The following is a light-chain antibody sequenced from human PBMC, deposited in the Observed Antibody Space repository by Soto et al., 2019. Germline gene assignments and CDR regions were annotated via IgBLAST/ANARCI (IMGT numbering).Light chain of an antibody. CDR3: QQTNRFPYT. CDR2: SAS. CDR1: QGISFW. Sequence: DLQMTQSPSSVSASVGDRVAITCRASQGISFWLAWYQQKPGKAPILLIHSASSLQSGVTSRFSGSGSGTDFTLTISSLQPEDSATYYCQQTNRFPYTFGQGTKLEIK. J-gene: IGKJ2*01. V-gene: IGKV1-12*01.